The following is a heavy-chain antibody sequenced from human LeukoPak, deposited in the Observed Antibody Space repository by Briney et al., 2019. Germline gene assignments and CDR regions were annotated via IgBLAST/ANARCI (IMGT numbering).Heavy chain of an antibody. Sequence: ASVKVSCKASGYTFTSYYMHWVRQAPGQGLEWMGIINPSGGSTSYAQKFRGRVTMTRDTSTSTVYMELSSLRSEDTAVYYCARVTYGDYIDYWGQGTLVTVSS. D-gene: IGHD4-17*01. J-gene: IGHJ4*02. CDR1: GYTFTSYY. CDR3: ARVTYGDYIDY. V-gene: IGHV1-46*01. CDR2: INPSGGST.